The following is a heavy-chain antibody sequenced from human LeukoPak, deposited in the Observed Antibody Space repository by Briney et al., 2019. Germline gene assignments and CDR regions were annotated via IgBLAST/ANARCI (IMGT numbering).Heavy chain of an antibody. CDR2: IYYSGST. CDR1: GGSISSYY. Sequence: SETLSLTCTVSGGSISSYYWSWIRQPPGKGLEWLGFIYYSGSTNYNPSLKSRVTISVDTPKNQFSLKLSSVTAADTAVYYCARSRGYSYGPFDYWGQGTLVTVSS. D-gene: IGHD5-18*01. J-gene: IGHJ4*02. CDR3: ARSRGYSYGPFDY. V-gene: IGHV4-59*01.